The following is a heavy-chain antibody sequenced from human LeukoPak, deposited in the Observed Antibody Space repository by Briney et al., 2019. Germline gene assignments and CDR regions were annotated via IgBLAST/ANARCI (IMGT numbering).Heavy chain of an antibody. CDR1: GGSISSYY. D-gene: IGHD3-22*01. CDR2: IYYSGST. J-gene: IGHJ4*02. CDR3: ARDAYYYDSSGYYSGSFDY. Sequence: SETLSLTCTVSGGSISSYYWSWIRQPPGKGLEWIGYIYYSGSTNYNPSLKSRVTISVDTSKNQFSLKLSSVTAADTAVYYCARDAYYYDSSGYYSGSFDYWGQGTLVTVSS. V-gene: IGHV4-59*12.